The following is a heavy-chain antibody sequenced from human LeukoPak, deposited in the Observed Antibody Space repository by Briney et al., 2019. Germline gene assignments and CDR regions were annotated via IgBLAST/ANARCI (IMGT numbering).Heavy chain of an antibody. CDR3: VRLSIVGATLPDFDY. J-gene: IGHJ4*02. CDR1: VYSLSSGYY. V-gene: IGHV4-38-2*01. CDR2: IYLSGST. Sequence: SETLSLTCAVSVYSLSSGYYWGWIRQPPGKGLEWIGSIYLSGSTYYNPSPKRRVTISVDTSKNQFSLKLSAVTAADTAVYYCVRLSIVGATLPDFDYWGQGTLVTVSS. D-gene: IGHD1-26*01.